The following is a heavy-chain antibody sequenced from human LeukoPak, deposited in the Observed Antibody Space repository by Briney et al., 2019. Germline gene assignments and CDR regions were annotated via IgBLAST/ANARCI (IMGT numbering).Heavy chain of an antibody. D-gene: IGHD5-12*01. CDR1: GGPISSSSYY. V-gene: IGHV4-39*01. CDR3: ATSGYDTSPEY. CDR2: IYYSGST. J-gene: IGHJ4*02. Sequence: SEPLSLTCTVSGGPISSSSYYWGWIRQPPGKGLEWIGSIYYSGSTYYNPSLKSRVTISVDTSKNQFSLKMSSVTAADTAVYYCATSGYDTSPEYWGQGTLVTVS.